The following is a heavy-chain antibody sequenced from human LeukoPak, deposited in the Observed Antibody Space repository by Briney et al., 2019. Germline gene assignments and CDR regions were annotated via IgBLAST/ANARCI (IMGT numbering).Heavy chain of an antibody. CDR1: GYTFTSYG. CDR3: ARDFFHDYGDYSPFDY. J-gene: IGHJ4*02. V-gene: IGHV1-18*01. D-gene: IGHD4-17*01. Sequence: ASVKVSCTASGYTFTSYGISWVRQAPGQGLEWMGWISAYSGNTNYAQKLQGRVTMTTDTSTSTAYMELRSLRSDDTAVYYCARDFFHDYGDYSPFDYWGQGTLVNGSS. CDR2: ISAYSGNT.